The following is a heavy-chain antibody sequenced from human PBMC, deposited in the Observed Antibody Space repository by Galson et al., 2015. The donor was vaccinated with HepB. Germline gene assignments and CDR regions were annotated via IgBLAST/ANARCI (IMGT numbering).Heavy chain of an antibody. CDR2: ISSSSSYI. D-gene: IGHD3-16*01. V-gene: IGHV3-21*01. CDR1: GFTFSSYS. J-gene: IGHJ2*01. Sequence: SLRLSCAASGFTFSSYSMNWVRQAPGKGLEWVSSISSSSSYIYYADSVKGRFTISRDNAKNSLYLQMNSLRAEDTAVYYCARVWGPHWYFDLWGRGTLVTVSS. CDR3: ARVWGPHWYFDL.